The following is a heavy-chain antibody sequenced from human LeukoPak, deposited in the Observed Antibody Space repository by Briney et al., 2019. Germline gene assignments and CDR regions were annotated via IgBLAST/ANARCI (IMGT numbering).Heavy chain of an antibody. V-gene: IGHV3-11*01. Sequence: PGRSLRLSCAASGFTFSDYYMSWIRQAPGKGLEWVSYISSSGSTIYYADSVKGRFTISRDNSKNTLYLQMNSLRAEDTAVYYWASSFIVGAKKPFDYWGQGTLVTVST. D-gene: IGHD1-26*01. CDR1: GFTFSDYY. CDR3: ASSFIVGAKKPFDY. CDR2: ISSSGSTI. J-gene: IGHJ4*02.